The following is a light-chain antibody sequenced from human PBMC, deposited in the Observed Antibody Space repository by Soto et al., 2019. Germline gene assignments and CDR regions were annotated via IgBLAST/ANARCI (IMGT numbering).Light chain of an antibody. V-gene: IGLV2-14*01. Sequence: QSALTQPASVSGSPGQSITISCTGTSSDVGGYDYVSWYQQHPGKVPKLMIYQVSNRPSGVSNRFSGSKSGNTASLTISGLQAEDEADYYCSSYTSSNTFYVFGTGTKLTVL. J-gene: IGLJ1*01. CDR2: QVS. CDR1: SSDVGGYDY. CDR3: SSYTSSNTFYV.